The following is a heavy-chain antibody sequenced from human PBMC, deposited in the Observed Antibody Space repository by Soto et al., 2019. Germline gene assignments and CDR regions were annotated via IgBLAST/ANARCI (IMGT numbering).Heavy chain of an antibody. J-gene: IGHJ6*02. Sequence: QVQLVESGGGVVQPGRCLRLSCAASGFTFSSYAMHWVRQAPGKGLEWVAVISYDGSNKYYTDSVKGRFTISRDNSKNTLYLQMNSLRAEDTAVYYCARDTLYDFWSGYYTYYYYYGMDVWGHGTTVTVSS. CDR3: ARDTLYDFWSGYYTYYYYYGMDV. CDR1: GFTFSSYA. CDR2: ISYDGSNK. V-gene: IGHV3-30-3*01. D-gene: IGHD3-3*01.